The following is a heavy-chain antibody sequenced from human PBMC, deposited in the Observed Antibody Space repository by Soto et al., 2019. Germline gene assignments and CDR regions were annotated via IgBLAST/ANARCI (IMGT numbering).Heavy chain of an antibody. CDR2: IKQDGREK. Sequence: GGSLRLSCAASGFTFSSYWMSWVRQAPGKGLEWVANIKQDGREKYYVDSVKGRFTISRDNAKNSLYLQMNSLRAEDTAVYYCARPPYYDFWSGSYFDYWGQGTLVTVSS. J-gene: IGHJ4*02. D-gene: IGHD3-3*01. CDR1: GFTFSSYW. V-gene: IGHV3-7*03. CDR3: ARPPYYDFWSGSYFDY.